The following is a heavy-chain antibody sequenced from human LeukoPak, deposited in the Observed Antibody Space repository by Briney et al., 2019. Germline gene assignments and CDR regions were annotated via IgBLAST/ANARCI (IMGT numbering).Heavy chain of an antibody. D-gene: IGHD4-11*01. CDR1: GYSISSGYY. CDR2: IYHSGST. J-gene: IGHJ4*02. CDR3: ARHDYSNYSPKY. Sequence: SETLSLTXAVSGYSISSGYYWGWIRQPPGKRLEWIGSIYHSGSTYYNPSLKSRVTISVDTSKNQFSLKLSSVTAADTAVYYCARHDYSNYSPKYWGQGTLVTVSS. V-gene: IGHV4-38-2*01.